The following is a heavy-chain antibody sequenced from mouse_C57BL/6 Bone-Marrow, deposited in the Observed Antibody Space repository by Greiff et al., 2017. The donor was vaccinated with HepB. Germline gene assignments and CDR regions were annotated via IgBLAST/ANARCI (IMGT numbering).Heavy chain of an antibody. D-gene: IGHD1-2*01. CDR3: ARPPLLRPLYYYAMDY. V-gene: IGHV5-9*01. CDR2: ISGGGGNT. CDR1: GFTFSSYT. Sequence: EVMLVESGGGLVKPGGSLKLSCAASGFTFSSYTMSWVRQTPEKRLEWVATISGGGGNTYYPDSVKGRFTISRDNAKNTLYLQMSSLRSEDTALYYCARPPLLRPLYYYAMDYWGQGTSVTVSS. J-gene: IGHJ4*01.